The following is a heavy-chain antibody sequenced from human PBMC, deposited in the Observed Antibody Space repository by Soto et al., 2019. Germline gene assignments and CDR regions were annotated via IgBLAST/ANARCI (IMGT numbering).Heavy chain of an antibody. CDR2: SSGSGGST. CDR3: ALKGITRPPFPFNFHY. CDR1: GFTFSSYA. Sequence: GGSLRLSCAASGFTFSSYAMSWVRQAPGKGLEWVSASSGSGGSTYYADSVKGRFTISRDNSKNTLYLQMNSLRAEDPALYHCALKGITRPPFPFNFHYWGQGTLVTVPP. D-gene: IGHD1-20*01. J-gene: IGHJ4*02. V-gene: IGHV3-23*01.